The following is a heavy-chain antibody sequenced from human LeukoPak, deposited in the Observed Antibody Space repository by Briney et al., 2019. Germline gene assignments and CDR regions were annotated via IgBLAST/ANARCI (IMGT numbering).Heavy chain of an antibody. CDR1: AGSISSGTHH. CDR2: IYSGRTT. J-gene: IGHJ5*02. CDR3: ARRDQVYYYDSGSYDWFDP. V-gene: IGHV4-39*01. Sequence: SETLSLTCTVSAGSISSGTHHWGWIRQSPGKGLEWIGSIYSGRTTYYNPSLNNRVTISVVTSKNQFSLQLNSVTAADTAVYYCARRDQVYYYDSGSYDWFDPWGQGTLVTVSS. D-gene: IGHD3-10*01.